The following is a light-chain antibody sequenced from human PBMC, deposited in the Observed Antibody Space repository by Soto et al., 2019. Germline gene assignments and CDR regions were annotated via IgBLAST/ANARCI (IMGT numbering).Light chain of an antibody. CDR1: QSVSSN. J-gene: IGKJ5*01. CDR2: GAS. CDR3: QQYNNWPS. Sequence: ELVMTQSPATLSVSPGERATLSCRASQSVSSNLAWYQQKPGQAPRLLIYGASTRATGIPARFSGSGSGTEFTLTISSLQSEDFAVYYCQQYNNWPSLGQGTRLEIK. V-gene: IGKV3-15*01.